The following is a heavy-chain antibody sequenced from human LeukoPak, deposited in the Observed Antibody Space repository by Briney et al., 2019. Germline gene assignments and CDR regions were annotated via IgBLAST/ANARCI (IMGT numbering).Heavy chain of an antibody. CDR2: IENDGSNK. J-gene: IGHJ4*02. CDR3: AKDPARGQLGIFDY. D-gene: IGHD6-6*01. CDR1: GFIFSNYG. V-gene: IGHV3-30*02. Sequence: GGSLRLSCAASGFIFSNYGMCWVRLAPGKGLEWVTFIENDGSNKYYADSVRGRFTISRDNSRNTLYMQINSLRVEDTAVYYCAKDPARGQLGIFDYWGQGVLVTVSS.